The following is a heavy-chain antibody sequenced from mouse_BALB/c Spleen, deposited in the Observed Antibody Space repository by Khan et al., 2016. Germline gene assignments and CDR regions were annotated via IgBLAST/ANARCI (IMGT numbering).Heavy chain of an antibody. V-gene: IGHV9-3-1*01. Sequence: QIQLVQSGPELKKPGETVKISCKAPGYTFTNYGMNWVKQAPGKGLKWMGWINTYTGEPTYADDFKGRFAFSLETSASTAYLQINNLKNEDTATXYWAKVGGGAHYFDYWGQGTTLTVSS. J-gene: IGHJ2*01. D-gene: IGHD3-1*01. CDR1: GYTFTNYG. CDR2: INTYTGEP. CDR3: AKVGGGAHYFDY.